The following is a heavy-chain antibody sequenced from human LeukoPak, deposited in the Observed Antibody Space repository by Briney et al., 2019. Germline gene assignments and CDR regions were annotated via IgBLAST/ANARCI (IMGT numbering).Heavy chain of an antibody. V-gene: IGHV4-34*01. D-gene: IGHD2-15*01. CDR1: GGAFSGYY. Sequence: SETLSLTCAVYGGAFSGYYWSWIRQPPGKGLEWVGEINHSGSTNYNPSPTSRVTISVDTSTKQFSLKLSSVTAADTAVYYCARGNCSGGSCYGYYFDYWGQGTLVTVSS. CDR3: ARGNCSGGSCYGYYFDY. CDR2: INHSGST. J-gene: IGHJ4*02.